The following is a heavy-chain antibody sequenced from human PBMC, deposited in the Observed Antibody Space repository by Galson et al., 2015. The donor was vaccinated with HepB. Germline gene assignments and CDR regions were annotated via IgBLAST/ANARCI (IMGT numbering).Heavy chain of an antibody. Sequence: SVKVSCKASGYTFTGYYMHWVRQAPGQGLEWMGRINPNSGGTNYAQKFQGRVTMTRDTSISTAYMELSRLRSDDTAVYYCARVRGIVCTGGVCYSSGGLDYWGQGTLVTVSS. CDR3: ARVRGIVCTGGVCYSSGGLDY. CDR1: GYTFTGYY. CDR2: INPNSGGT. V-gene: IGHV1-2*06. J-gene: IGHJ4*02. D-gene: IGHD2-8*02.